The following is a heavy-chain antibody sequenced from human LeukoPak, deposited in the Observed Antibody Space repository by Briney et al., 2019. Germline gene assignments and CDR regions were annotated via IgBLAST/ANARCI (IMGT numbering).Heavy chain of an antibody. J-gene: IGHJ5*02. CDR2: ISSSVSNTI. D-gene: IGHD3-10*01. CDR1: GFNFNIYE. V-gene: IGHV3-48*03. Sequence: QPGGSLRLSCAASGFNFNIYEMNWVRQAPGKGLEWVSYISSSVSNTIYYADSVKGRFTISRDNAKNSLYLQMDSLRAEDTAVYYCVRGLYYGSGTYYNAMVGSWFDPWGQGTLVTVSS. CDR3: VRGLYYGSGTYYNAMVGSWFDP.